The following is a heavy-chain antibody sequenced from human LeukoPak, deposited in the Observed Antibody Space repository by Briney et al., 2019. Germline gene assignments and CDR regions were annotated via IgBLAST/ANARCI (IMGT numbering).Heavy chain of an antibody. J-gene: IGHJ4*01. D-gene: IGHD4-17*01. CDR2: IYYSGAT. V-gene: IGHV4-61*01. Sequence: SETLSLTCTVSGXSVSSGNYYWSWIRQPPGKGLECIRYIYYSGATNYIPSLKSRFTLSVDTSKNQFSLKLNSVTAADTAVYYCARGAVPLRGVDYWGQGNQVTVSS. CDR3: ARGAVPLRGVDY. CDR1: GXSVSSGNYY.